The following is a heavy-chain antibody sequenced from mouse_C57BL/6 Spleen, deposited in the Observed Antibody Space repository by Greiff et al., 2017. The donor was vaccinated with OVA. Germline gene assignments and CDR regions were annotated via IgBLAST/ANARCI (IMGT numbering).Heavy chain of an antibody. CDR2: IYPGDGDT. V-gene: IGHV1-82*01. D-gene: IGHD2-4*01. CDR3: ARIYYDYGGYFDY. Sequence: VQLQQSGPELVKPGASVKISCKASGYAFSSSWMNWVKQRPGEGLEWIGRIYPGDGDTNYNGKFKGKATLTADKSSSTAYMQLSSLTSEDSAVYFCARIYYDYGGYFDYWGQGTTLTVSS. CDR1: GYAFSSSW. J-gene: IGHJ2*01.